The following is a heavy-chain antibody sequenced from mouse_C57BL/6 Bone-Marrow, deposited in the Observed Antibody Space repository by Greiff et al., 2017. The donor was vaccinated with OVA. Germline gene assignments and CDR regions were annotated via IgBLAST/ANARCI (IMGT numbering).Heavy chain of an antibody. Sequence: QVQLQQSDAELVKPGASVKISCKVSGYTFTDHTIHWMKQRPEQGLEWIGYISHRDGSTKYNEKFKGKATLTADKSSSTAYMQRNRLTSEDSAVYFCARGATTVVAFYAMDYGGQGTSVTVSS. V-gene: IGHV1-78*01. CDR2: ISHRDGST. D-gene: IGHD1-1*01. CDR3: ARGATTVVAFYAMDY. J-gene: IGHJ4*01. CDR1: GYTFTDHT.